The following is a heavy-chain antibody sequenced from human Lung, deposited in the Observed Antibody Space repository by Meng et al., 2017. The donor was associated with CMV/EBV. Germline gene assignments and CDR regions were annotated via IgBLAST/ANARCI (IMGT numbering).Heavy chain of an antibody. Sequence: SXTLSLTCTVSGYSIGSGYYWGWIRQPPGKGLEWIGNIYKSGRTFYSPSLKTRVTMSVDTSKNQFSLKLRSVTAADTAVYYCARFPFDYWGQGTLVTVSS. J-gene: IGHJ4*02. CDR2: IYKSGRT. CDR1: GYSIGSGYY. CDR3: ARFPFDY. V-gene: IGHV4-38-2*02.